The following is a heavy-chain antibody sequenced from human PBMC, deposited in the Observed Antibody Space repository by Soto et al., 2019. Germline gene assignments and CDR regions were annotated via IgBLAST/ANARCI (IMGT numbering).Heavy chain of an antibody. D-gene: IGHD4-17*01. CDR3: ARDLPATVTSRDAFDI. Sequence: ASVKVSCKASGGTFSSYAISWVRQAPGQGLEWMGGIIPIFGTANYAQKFQGRVTITADKSTSTAYMELSSLRSEDTAVYYCARDLPATVTSRDAFDIWGQGTMVTASS. CDR1: GGTFSSYA. CDR2: IIPIFGTA. J-gene: IGHJ3*02. V-gene: IGHV1-69*06.